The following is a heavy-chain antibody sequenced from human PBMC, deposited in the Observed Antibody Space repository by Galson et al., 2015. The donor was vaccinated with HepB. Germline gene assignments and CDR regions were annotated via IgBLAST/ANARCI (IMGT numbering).Heavy chain of an antibody. D-gene: IGHD5-18*01. CDR2: MLYDGTSK. CDR1: GFAFKNFG. J-gene: IGHJ6*03. V-gene: IGHV3-33*01. CDR3: ARGGGNSHGYGYIDYCYYMDV. Sequence: SLRLSCAASGFAFKNFGVHWARQAPSKGLEWVAGMLYDGTSKYYADSVKGRFTISRDNSKNTVYLQMNSLRGDDKGVYFCARGGGNSHGYGYIDYCYYMDVWGKGTTVTVSS.